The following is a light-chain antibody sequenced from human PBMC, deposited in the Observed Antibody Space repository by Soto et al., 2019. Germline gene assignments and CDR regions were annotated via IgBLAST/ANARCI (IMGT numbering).Light chain of an antibody. CDR3: QQYNKWPLFT. Sequence: IVMTQSPVTLSVSPGERATLSCRASQSVSSNLAWYQQKPGQAPRLLIYAASTRAPGIPARFSGSGSGTEFTLTISSLQSEDFAVYYCQQYNKWPLFTFGPGTKVDIK. CDR1: QSVSSN. V-gene: IGKV3-15*01. J-gene: IGKJ3*01. CDR2: AAS.